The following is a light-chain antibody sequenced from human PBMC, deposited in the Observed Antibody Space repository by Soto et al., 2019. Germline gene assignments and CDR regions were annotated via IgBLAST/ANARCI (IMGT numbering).Light chain of an antibody. CDR2: DAS. CDR1: QSVSSSY. J-gene: IGKJ5*01. V-gene: IGKV3D-20*02. CDR3: QQRSNWPPEIT. Sequence: EFVLTQSPGTLSLSPGEGATLSCRAIQSVSSSYLAWYQQKPGQAPRLLIYDASNRATGIPARFSGSGSGTDFTLTISSLEPEDFAVYYCQQRSNWPPEITIGQGTRLEIK.